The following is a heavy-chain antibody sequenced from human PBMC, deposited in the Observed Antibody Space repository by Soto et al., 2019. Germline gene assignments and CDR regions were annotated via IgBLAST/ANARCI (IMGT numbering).Heavy chain of an antibody. Sequence: VQLVQSGAEVKKPGSSVKVSCKASGGTFSSYAISWVRQAPGKGLEWVSYISRSSTIIYYADSVKGRFTISRDNGKKSLYLQMNNLRDEDTAVYYCATDDYNSVDYWGQGTLVTVSS. CDR1: GGTFSSYA. CDR3: ATDDYNSVDY. J-gene: IGHJ4*02. D-gene: IGHD4-4*01. V-gene: IGHV3-48*02. CDR2: ISRSSTII.